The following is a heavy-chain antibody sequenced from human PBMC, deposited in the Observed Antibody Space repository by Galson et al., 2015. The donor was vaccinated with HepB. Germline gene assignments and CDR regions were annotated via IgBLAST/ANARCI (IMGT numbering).Heavy chain of an antibody. CDR3: ARDLVVGALDY. CDR2: INPSGGST. CDR1: GYTFTSYY. J-gene: IGHJ4*02. Sequence: SVKVSCTASGYTFTSYYMHWVRQAPGQGLEWMGIINPSGGSTSYAQKFQGRVTMTRDTSTSTVYMELSSLRSEDTAVYYCARDLVVGALDYWGQGTLVTVSS. V-gene: IGHV1-46*01. D-gene: IGHD1-26*01.